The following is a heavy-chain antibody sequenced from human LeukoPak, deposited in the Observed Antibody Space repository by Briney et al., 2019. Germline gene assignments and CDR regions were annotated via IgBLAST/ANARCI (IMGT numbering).Heavy chain of an antibody. CDR3: AKGEGSSYGSFDY. Sequence: GGSLRLSCAASGVTFSSYGMHWVRQAPGKGLEWVAVISYDGSNKYYADSVKGRFTISRDNSKNTLYLQMNSLRAEDTAVYYCAKGEGSSYGSFDYWGQGTLVTVSS. D-gene: IGHD6-13*01. CDR1: GVTFSSYG. CDR2: ISYDGSNK. V-gene: IGHV3-30*18. J-gene: IGHJ4*02.